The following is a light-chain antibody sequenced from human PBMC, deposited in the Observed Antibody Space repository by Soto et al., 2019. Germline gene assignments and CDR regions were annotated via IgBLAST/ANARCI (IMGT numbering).Light chain of an antibody. CDR2: GTS. V-gene: IGKV3-20*01. CDR1: QTIGSTY. J-gene: IGKJ4*01. CDR3: QQYASSPLLT. Sequence: EIVMTQSPATLSLSPGETATLSCRASQTIGSTYLAWYQQKPGQAPRLLIFGTSRRATGIPDRFSGSGSGTDFTLSISRLEPEDFAVYYCQQYASSPLLTFGGGTKVDIK.